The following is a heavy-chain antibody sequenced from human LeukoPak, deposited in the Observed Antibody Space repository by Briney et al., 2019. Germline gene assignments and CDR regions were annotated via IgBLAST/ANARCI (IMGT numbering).Heavy chain of an antibody. CDR1: GFTFTSYW. CDR3: ATDSYYNGMDV. Sequence: GGSLRLSCAASGFTFTSYWMSWVRQAPAKGLEWVANIKQDGSEKYYVDSVKGRFTISRDNAKNSLYLQMNSLRAEDTAVYYCATDSYYNGMDVWGQGTTVTVSS. CDR2: IKQDGSEK. J-gene: IGHJ6*02. V-gene: IGHV3-7*01.